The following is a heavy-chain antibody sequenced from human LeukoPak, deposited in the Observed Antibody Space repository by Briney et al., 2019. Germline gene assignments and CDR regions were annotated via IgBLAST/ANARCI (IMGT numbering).Heavy chain of an antibody. CDR3: ARDGGMFSYGSGSYQDGLDV. V-gene: IGHV4-34*01. CDR2: IYYSGST. D-gene: IGHD3-10*01. CDR1: GGSFSGYY. J-gene: IGHJ6*02. Sequence: PSETLSLTCAVYGGSFSGYYWSWIRQPPGRGLEWIGTIYYSGSTYYYPSLKSRVTISLDTSKNQFSLKLSSVAAADTAVYYCARDGGMFSYGSGSYQDGLDVWGQGTTVTVSS.